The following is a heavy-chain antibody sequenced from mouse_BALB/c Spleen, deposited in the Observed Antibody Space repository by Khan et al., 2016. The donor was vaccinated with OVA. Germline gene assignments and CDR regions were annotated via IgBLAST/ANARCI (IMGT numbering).Heavy chain of an antibody. CDR3: ARGWDFDY. CDR1: GYSITSDYA. V-gene: IGHV3-2*02. CDR2: ISYSGST. Sequence: EVQLQESGPGLVKPSQSLSLTCTVTGYSITSDYAWNWLRQFPGNKLEWMGYISYSGSTSYNPSLKSRISITRDTSKNQFFLQLNSVTTEDTATXYCARGWDFDYWGQGTTLTVSS. J-gene: IGHJ2*01.